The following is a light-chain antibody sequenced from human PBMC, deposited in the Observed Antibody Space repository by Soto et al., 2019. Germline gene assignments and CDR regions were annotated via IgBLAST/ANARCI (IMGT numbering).Light chain of an antibody. J-gene: IGLJ1*01. Sequence: QSVLTQPPSVSVAPGQRVTISCTGSSSNIGAGYDVHWYQQLPGTAPKLLIYGNSNRPSGVPDRFSGSKSGTSASLAITGLQAEDEADYYGQSYDSSLSGSVFGTGTKLTVL. CDR3: QSYDSSLSGSV. CDR2: GNS. V-gene: IGLV1-40*01. CDR1: SSNIGAGYD.